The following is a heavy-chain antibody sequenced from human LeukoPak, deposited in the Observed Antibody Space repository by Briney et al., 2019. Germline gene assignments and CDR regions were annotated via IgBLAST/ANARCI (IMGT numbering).Heavy chain of an antibody. CDR2: IYSGGST. V-gene: IGHV3-66*02. J-gene: IGHJ3*02. CDR3: ARGVLFEYYYDSSGSPHAFDI. CDR1: GFTVSSNY. Sequence: QPGGSLRLSCAASGFTVSSNYMNWVRQAPGKGLEWVSVIYSGGSTYYADSVKGRFTISRDNSKNTLYLQMNSLRAEDTAVYYCARGVLFEYYYDSSGSPHAFDIWGQGTMVTVSS. D-gene: IGHD3-22*01.